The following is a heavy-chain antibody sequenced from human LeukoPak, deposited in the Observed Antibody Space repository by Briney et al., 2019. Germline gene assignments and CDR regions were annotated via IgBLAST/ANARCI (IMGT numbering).Heavy chain of an antibody. Sequence: GASVKVSCKVSGYTLTELSMHWVRQAPGQGLEWMGWINAYNGNTNYAQNLQDRVTMTTDTSTSTVYMELRSLRSDDTAVEYCARTDYFGSGSCAYFDYWGQGTLVTVSS. CDR3: ARTDYFGSGSCAYFDY. V-gene: IGHV1-18*01. CDR2: INAYNGNT. CDR1: GYTLTELS. D-gene: IGHD3-10*01. J-gene: IGHJ4*02.